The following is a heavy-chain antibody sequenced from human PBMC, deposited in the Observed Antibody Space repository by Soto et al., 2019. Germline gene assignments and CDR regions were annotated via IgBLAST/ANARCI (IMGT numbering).Heavy chain of an antibody. CDR1: GFTFSSYG. V-gene: IGHV3-33*01. J-gene: IGHJ4*02. CDR2: IWYDGSNK. CDR3: ARGGPVAYSSSWYVPEIAY. Sequence: GGSLRLSCAASGFTFSSYGMHWVRQAPGKGLEWVAVIWYDGSNKYYADSVKGRFTISRDNSKNTLYLQMNSLRAEDTAVYYCARGGPVAYSSSWYVPEIAYWGQGTLVIVSS. D-gene: IGHD6-13*01.